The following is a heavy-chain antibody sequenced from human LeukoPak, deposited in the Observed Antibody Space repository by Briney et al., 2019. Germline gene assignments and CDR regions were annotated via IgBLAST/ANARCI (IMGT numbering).Heavy chain of an antibody. CDR3: ARFGITVVRGGKYYFDY. CDR2: IYYSGAT. V-gene: IGHV4-59*08. CDR1: VGSSSNYY. J-gene: IGHJ4*02. D-gene: IGHD3-10*01. Sequence: KPSETLSLTXTVXVGSSSNYYWSCIRQPPGKGLEWIGHIYYSGATKYNPSLKSRITISVDTSKNQFSLMLSSVTAADTAVYYCARFGITVVRGGKYYFDYWGQGTLVTVSS.